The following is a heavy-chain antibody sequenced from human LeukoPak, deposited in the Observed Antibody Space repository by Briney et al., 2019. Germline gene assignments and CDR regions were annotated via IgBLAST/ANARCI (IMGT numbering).Heavy chain of an antibody. CDR1: GFTFSSYG. J-gene: IGHJ6*02. CDR2: IWYDGSNK. D-gene: IGHD4-4*01. CDR3: ARDRTTVSSTYGMDV. Sequence: PGRSLRLSCAASGFTFSSYGMHWVRQALGKGLEWVAVIWYDGSNKYYADSVKGRFTISRDNSKNTLYLQMNSLRAEDTAVYYCARDRTTVSSTYGMDVWGQGTTVTVSS. V-gene: IGHV3-33*01.